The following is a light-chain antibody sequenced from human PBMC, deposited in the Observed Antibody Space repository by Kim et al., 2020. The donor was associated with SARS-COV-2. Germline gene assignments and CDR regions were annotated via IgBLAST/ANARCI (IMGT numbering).Light chain of an antibody. Sequence: SVAFGQTGRITCRGDSLRNYYASWYQQEPGQAPVLVFYGKNNRPSGIPHRFSGSSSRDTATLTITGTQAEDEADYYCNSRDSSGVVFGGGTKVIVL. V-gene: IGLV3-19*01. J-gene: IGLJ2*01. CDR2: GKN. CDR1: SLRNYY. CDR3: NSRDSSGVV.